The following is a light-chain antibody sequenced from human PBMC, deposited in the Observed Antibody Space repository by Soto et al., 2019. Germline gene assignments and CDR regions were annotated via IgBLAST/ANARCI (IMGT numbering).Light chain of an antibody. CDR1: QSVGND. Sequence: DIVMTQSPASLSVSPGEGVTLSCRASQSVGNDLAWYQQIAGQAPRLLIYGASTRATGVPARFSGSWSGTDFTLTISTLQSEDFAVYYCQQYYNWPPAWTFGQGTRVDIK. V-gene: IGKV3-15*01. CDR3: QQYYNWPPAWT. CDR2: GAS. J-gene: IGKJ1*01.